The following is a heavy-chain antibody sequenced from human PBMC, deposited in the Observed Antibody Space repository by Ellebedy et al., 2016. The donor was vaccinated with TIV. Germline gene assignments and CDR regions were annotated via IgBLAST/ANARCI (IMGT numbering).Heavy chain of an antibody. D-gene: IGHD3-10*01. Sequence: AASVKVSCKTSGYSFTRNAIHWVRQAPGQRLEWMGLINAANGNTKYSQKFQGRVTITRDTSASTDYMELNSLRSEDTAVYYCARGTEGPESFLIDFWGQGTLVTVSS. CDR1: GYSFTRNA. CDR2: INAANGNT. J-gene: IGHJ4*02. CDR3: ARGTEGPESFLIDF. V-gene: IGHV1-3*01.